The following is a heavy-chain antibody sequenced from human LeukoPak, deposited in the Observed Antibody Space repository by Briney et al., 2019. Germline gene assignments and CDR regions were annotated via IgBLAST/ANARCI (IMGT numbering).Heavy chain of an antibody. CDR2: INPGGGST. CDR3: AREWFRVTTGTTGDFDH. J-gene: IGHJ4*02. D-gene: IGHD1-1*01. V-gene: IGHV1-46*01. CDR1: GYTFTSYY. Sequence: GASVKVSCKTSGYTFTSYYMHWVRQAPGQGLEWMGIINPGGGSTTYAQRFQGRVTMTRDTSTSTVYMELSSLRSEDTAVYYCAREWFRVTTGTTGDFDHWGQGTLVTVSS.